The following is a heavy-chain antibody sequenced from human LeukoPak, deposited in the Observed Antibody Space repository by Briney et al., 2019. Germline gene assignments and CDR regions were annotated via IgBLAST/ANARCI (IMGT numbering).Heavy chain of an antibody. V-gene: IGHV3-9*03. CDR1: GFTFDDYA. D-gene: IGHD3-22*01. CDR2: ISWNSGSI. CDR3: AKDSGPYYYDSSGPYFGY. Sequence: GGSLRLSCAASGFTFDDYAMQWVRQAPGKGLEWVSGISWNSGSIGYADSVKGRFTISIDNAKNSLYLQMNSLRAEDMALYYCAKDSGPYYYDSSGPYFGYWGQGTLVTVSS. J-gene: IGHJ4*02.